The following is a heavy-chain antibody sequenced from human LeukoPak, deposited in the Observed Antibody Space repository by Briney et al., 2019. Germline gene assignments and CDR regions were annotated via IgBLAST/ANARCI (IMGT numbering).Heavy chain of an antibody. CDR3: ARQTDDSSGYYSTDY. Sequence: GESLKISCKGSGYSFTSYWIGRVRQMPGKGLEWMGIIYPGDSDTRYSPSFQGQVTISADKSISTAYLQWSSLKASDTAMYYCARQTDDSSGYYSTDYWGQGTLVTVSS. D-gene: IGHD3-22*01. J-gene: IGHJ4*02. CDR2: IYPGDSDT. V-gene: IGHV5-51*01. CDR1: GYSFTSYW.